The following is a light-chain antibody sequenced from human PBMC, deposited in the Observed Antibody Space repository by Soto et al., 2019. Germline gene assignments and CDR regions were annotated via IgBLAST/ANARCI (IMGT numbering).Light chain of an antibody. CDR3: SSYTTSSTVV. J-gene: IGLJ2*01. V-gene: IGLV2-14*01. CDR2: EVS. CDR1: SSDVGGYNY. Sequence: QSALTQPASVSGSPGQSITISCTGTSSDVGGYNYVSWYQHYPGKAPKLIIYEVSNRPSGVSNRFSGSKSGNTASLTISGLQAEDEADYYCSSYTTSSTVVFGGGTKLTVL.